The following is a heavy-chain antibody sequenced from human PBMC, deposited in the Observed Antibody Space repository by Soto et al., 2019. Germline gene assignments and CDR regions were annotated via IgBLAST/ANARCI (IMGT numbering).Heavy chain of an antibody. Sequence: SVKVACKASGGTFSSYAISWVRQAPGQGLEWMGGIIPIFGTANYAQKFQGRVTITADESTSTAYMELSSLRSEDTAVYYCASQYYYGSGSYFFDYWGQGILVTVSS. CDR2: IIPIFGTA. V-gene: IGHV1-69*13. CDR1: GGTFSSYA. D-gene: IGHD3-10*01. J-gene: IGHJ4*02. CDR3: ASQYYYGSGSYFFDY.